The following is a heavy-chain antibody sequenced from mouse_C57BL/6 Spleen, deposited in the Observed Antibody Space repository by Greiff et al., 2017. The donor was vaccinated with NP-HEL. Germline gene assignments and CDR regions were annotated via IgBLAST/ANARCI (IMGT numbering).Heavy chain of an antibody. V-gene: IGHV1-26*01. CDR3: ARHGSSYYYAMDY. Sequence: EVQLQQSGPELVKPGASVKISCKASGYTFTDYYMNWVKQSHGKSLEWIGDINPNNGGTSYNQKFKGKATLTVDKSSSTAYMELRSLTSEDSAVYDCARHGSSYYYAMDYWGQGTSVTVSS. CDR1: GYTFTDYY. CDR2: INPNNGGT. D-gene: IGHD1-1*01. J-gene: IGHJ4*01.